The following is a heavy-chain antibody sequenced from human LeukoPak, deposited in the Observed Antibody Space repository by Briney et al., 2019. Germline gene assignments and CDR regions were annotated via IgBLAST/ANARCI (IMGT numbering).Heavy chain of an antibody. V-gene: IGHV1-69*02. CDR2: IIPILGIA. CDR1: GGTFSSYT. J-gene: IGHJ1*01. D-gene: IGHD2-21*01. Sequence: SVKVSCKASGGTFSSYTISWVRQAPGQGLEWMGRIIPILGIANYAQKFQGRVTITADKSTSTAYMELSSLRSEDAAVYYCASKGDTYCGGDCYSNWGQGTLVTVSS. CDR3: ASKGDTYCGGDCYSN.